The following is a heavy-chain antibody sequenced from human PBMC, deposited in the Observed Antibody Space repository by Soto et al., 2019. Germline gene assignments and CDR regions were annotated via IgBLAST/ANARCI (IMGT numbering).Heavy chain of an antibody. CDR3: ARGLGSSSSFYYYYGMDV. Sequence: RSLTCAVYGGSFSGYYWSWIRQPPGKGLEWIGEINHSGSTNYNPSLKSRVTISVDTSKNQFSLKLSSVTAADTAVYYCARGLGSSSSFYYYYGMDVWGQGTTVTVSS. D-gene: IGHD6-6*01. CDR1: GGSFSGYY. CDR2: INHSGST. J-gene: IGHJ6*02. V-gene: IGHV4-34*01.